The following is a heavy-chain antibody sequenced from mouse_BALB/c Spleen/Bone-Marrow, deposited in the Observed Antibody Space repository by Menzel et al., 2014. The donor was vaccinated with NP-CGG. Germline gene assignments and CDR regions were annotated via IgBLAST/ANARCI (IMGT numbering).Heavy chain of an antibody. Sequence: QVQLQQSGPGLVQPSQSLSITCTVSGFSLTTYDVVWVRQSPGKGLEWLGVIWSGGSTDYNAAFISRLSINKDNSKSQVFFKMNKLQAYDTAIYYCARRNGNFRYYAMDYWGQGTSVTVSS. CDR2: IWSGGST. V-gene: IGHV2-2*01. D-gene: IGHD2-1*01. CDR1: GFSLTTYD. CDR3: ARRNGNFRYYAMDY. J-gene: IGHJ4*01.